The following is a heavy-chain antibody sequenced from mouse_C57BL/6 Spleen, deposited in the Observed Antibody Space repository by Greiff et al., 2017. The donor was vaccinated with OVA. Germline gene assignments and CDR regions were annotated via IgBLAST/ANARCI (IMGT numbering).Heavy chain of an antibody. CDR1: GYTFTSYW. V-gene: IGHV1-69*01. Sequence: VQLQQPGAELVMPGASVKLSCKASGYTFTSYWMHWVKQRPGQGLEWIGEIDPSDSYTNYNQKFKGKSTFTVDKSSSTAYMQLISLTSEDSAVYYCARSRWDGEAWFAYWGQGTLVTVSA. CDR3: ARSRWDGEAWFAY. CDR2: IDPSDSYT. D-gene: IGHD4-1*01. J-gene: IGHJ3*01.